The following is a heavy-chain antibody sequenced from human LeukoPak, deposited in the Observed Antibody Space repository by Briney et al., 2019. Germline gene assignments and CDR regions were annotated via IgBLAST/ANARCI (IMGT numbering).Heavy chain of an antibody. J-gene: IGHJ4*02. CDR1: GFTFSSYW. D-gene: IGHD4-17*01. V-gene: IGHV3-74*01. CDR2: ISYDGIST. CDR3: TSQEGPYYGEYYLDY. Sequence: GGSLSLSCAASGFTFSSYWMHWVRQAPGKGLVWVSRISYDGISTNYADSVKGRFTISRDNAKNTLYLQMNSLSAEDTAMYYCTSQEGPYYGEYYLDYWGQGTLVTVSS.